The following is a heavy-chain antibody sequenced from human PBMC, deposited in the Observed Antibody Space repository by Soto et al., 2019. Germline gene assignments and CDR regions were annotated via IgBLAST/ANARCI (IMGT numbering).Heavy chain of an antibody. CDR2: IYYSGST. D-gene: IGHD5-12*01. V-gene: IGHV4-59*08. J-gene: IGHJ3*02. CDR1: GGSISSYY. CDR3: AKRYSGYDDAFDI. Sequence: SETLSLTCTVSGGSISSYYWSWIRQPPGKGLEWIGYIYYSGSTSYNPSLKSRVTISVDTSKNQFSLKLSSVTAADTAVYYCAKRYSGYDDAFDIWGQGTMVTVSS.